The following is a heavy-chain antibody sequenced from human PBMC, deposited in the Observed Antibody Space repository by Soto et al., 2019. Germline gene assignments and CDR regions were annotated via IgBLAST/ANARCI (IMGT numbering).Heavy chain of an antibody. J-gene: IGHJ4*02. D-gene: IGHD4-17*01. CDR2: IYYSGST. Sequence: QVQLQESGPGLVKPSQTLSLTCTVSGGSISSGGYYWTWIRQYPGKGLEWIGYIYYSGSTFYNPSIKSRVSISVDTSKNQFSLNLSSMTAADTAVYYCARGLSVTLFDYWGQGTLVTVSS. CDR1: GGSISSGGYY. V-gene: IGHV4-31*03. CDR3: ARGLSVTLFDY.